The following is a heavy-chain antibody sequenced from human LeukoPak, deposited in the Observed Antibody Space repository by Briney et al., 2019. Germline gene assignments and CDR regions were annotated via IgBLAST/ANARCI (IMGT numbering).Heavy chain of an antibody. CDR2: IRQDATEI. J-gene: IGHJ5*02. CDR1: GFSFRNSW. V-gene: IGHV3-7*01. CDR3: ARLNWDDGEVSGFDQ. Sequence: GGSLRLSCAASGFSFRNSWMSWVRQAPGKGLEWVANIRQDATEIYYADSVKGRLTISRDNARKSLFLQMNILRVEDTALYYCARLNWDDGEVSGFDQWGQGILVTVSS. D-gene: IGHD1-26*01.